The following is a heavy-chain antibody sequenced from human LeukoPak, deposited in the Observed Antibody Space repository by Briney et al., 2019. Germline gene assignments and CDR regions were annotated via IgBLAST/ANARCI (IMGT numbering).Heavy chain of an antibody. Sequence: SETLSLTCTVSGDSISSYYWSWVRQPAGKGLEWIGRISTSGGTNYNPSLTSRVTISVDKSKNHFSLKLISVTAADTAVYYCARVPYYDFWSGLDYYMDVWGKGTTVTVSS. CDR1: GDSISSYY. V-gene: IGHV4-4*07. CDR2: ISTSGGT. D-gene: IGHD3-3*01. J-gene: IGHJ6*03. CDR3: ARVPYYDFWSGLDYYMDV.